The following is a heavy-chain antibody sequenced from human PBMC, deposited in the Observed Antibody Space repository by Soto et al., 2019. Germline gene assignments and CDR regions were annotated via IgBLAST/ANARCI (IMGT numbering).Heavy chain of an antibody. CDR1: GFTFSGYT. Sequence: GGSLRLSCAASGFTFSGYTMNWVRQAPGKGLEWVSSISSSSNYIYYADSVKGRFTISRDNAKNSLYLQMNSLRAEDTAVYYCARDTHHDYWGQGTLVTVSS. V-gene: IGHV3-21*01. CDR2: ISSSSNYI. CDR3: ARDTHHDY. J-gene: IGHJ4*02.